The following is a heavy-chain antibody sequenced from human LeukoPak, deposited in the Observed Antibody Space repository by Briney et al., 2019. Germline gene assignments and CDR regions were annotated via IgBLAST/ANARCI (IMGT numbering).Heavy chain of an antibody. Sequence: SETLSLTCTVSGGSISSGSYYWSWIRQPAGKGLEWIGRIYTSGSTNYNPSLKSRVAISVDTSKNQFSLKLSSVTAADTAVYYCAREESRLLWFGESETPHDAFDIWGQGTMVTVSS. D-gene: IGHD3-10*01. CDR3: AREESRLLWFGESETPHDAFDI. CDR1: GGSISSGSYY. CDR2: IYTSGST. J-gene: IGHJ3*02. V-gene: IGHV4-61*02.